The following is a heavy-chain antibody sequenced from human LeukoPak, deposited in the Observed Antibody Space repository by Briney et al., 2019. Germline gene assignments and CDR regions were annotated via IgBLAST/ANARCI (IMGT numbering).Heavy chain of an antibody. V-gene: IGHV3-23*01. D-gene: IGHD2-8*01. Sequence: GGSLRLSCAASGFTFSSYAMSWVRQAPGKGLEWLSVISYSGGSTYYADSVKGRFTISTDNSKSTLYLQMNSLRAEDTAIYYCATGYCTNGVCYWAPFDYWGQGTLVTVSS. CDR2: ISYSGGST. CDR3: ATGYCTNGVCYWAPFDY. J-gene: IGHJ4*02. CDR1: GFTFSSYA.